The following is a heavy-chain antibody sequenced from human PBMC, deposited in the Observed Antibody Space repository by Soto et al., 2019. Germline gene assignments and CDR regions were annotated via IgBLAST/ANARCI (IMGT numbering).Heavy chain of an antibody. D-gene: IGHD3-3*01. Sequence: GASVKVSCKVSGYTLTELSMHWVRQAPGKGLEWMGGFDPEDGETIYAQKFQGRVTMTEDTSTDTAYMELSSLRSEYTAVYYCATPVFGVVIVQFDYWGQGTLVTVSS. CDR1: GYTLTELS. CDR2: FDPEDGET. J-gene: IGHJ4*02. CDR3: ATPVFGVVIVQFDY. V-gene: IGHV1-24*01.